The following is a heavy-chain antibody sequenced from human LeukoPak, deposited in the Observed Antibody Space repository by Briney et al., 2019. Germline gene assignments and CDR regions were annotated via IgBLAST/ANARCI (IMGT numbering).Heavy chain of an antibody. V-gene: IGHV1-3*03. D-gene: IGHD4-11*01. CDR3: ARFNSNYGGGFDY. Sequence: ASVKVSCKASGYTFTSYAIHWVRQAPGQRLEWMGWINAGHGNTKFSQEFQGRVTITRDTSASTAYMELSSLRSEDMAVYYCARFNSNYGGGFDYWGQGTLVTISS. CDR1: GYTFTSYA. J-gene: IGHJ4*02. CDR2: INAGHGNT.